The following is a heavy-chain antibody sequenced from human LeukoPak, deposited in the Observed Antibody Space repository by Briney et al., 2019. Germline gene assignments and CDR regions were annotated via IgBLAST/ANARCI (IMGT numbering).Heavy chain of an antibody. Sequence: GESLKISCKGSGYSFTSYWIGWVRQMLGKGLEWMGIIYPGDSDTRYSPSFQGQVTISADKSISTAYLQWSSLKASDTAMYYCASTLGYCSGGSCYSWFDPWGQGTLVTVSS. J-gene: IGHJ5*02. CDR1: GYSFTSYW. CDR3: ASTLGYCSGGSCYSWFDP. CDR2: IYPGDSDT. V-gene: IGHV5-51*01. D-gene: IGHD2-15*01.